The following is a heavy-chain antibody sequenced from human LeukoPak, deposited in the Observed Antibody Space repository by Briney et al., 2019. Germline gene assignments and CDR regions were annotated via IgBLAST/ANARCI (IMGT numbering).Heavy chain of an antibody. J-gene: IGHJ3*02. CDR1: GYTFTSYA. Sequence: GASVKVSCKASGYTFTSYAMHWVRQAPGQRLEWMGWINTGNGNTKHSQEFQGRVTMTRDTSISTAYMELNRLRSDDTAVYYCARRRITMLGDAFDIWGQGTMVTVSS. CDR2: INTGNGNT. CDR3: ARRRITMLGDAFDI. V-gene: IGHV1-3*04. D-gene: IGHD3-10*01.